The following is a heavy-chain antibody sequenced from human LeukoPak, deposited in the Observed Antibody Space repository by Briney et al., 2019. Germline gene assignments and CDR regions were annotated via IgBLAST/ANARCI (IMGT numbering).Heavy chain of an antibody. CDR3: ARDINSRSQAAAIYPNWLDP. CDR2: ISAYYCNT. V-gene: IGHV1-18*04. CDR1: GYTFTSYG. D-gene: IGHD2-2*01. Sequence: ASVKVSCKACGYTFTSYGISWVRQAPGQGLEWMGWISAYYCNTYYAQRLQGRVTMTPDTSTSTAYMELRSLRSDDTAVYYCARDINSRSQAAAIYPNWLDPWGQGTLVTVSS. J-gene: IGHJ5*02.